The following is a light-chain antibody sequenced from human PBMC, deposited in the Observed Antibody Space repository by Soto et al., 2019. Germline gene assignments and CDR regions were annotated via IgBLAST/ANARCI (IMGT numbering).Light chain of an antibody. CDR3: MQGIHSPPT. Sequence: DIVMTQSPLSLPVTPGEPASISCRSSQSLLHSNGYNYLDWYLQKPGQSPQLLIYWGSNRASGVPDRFSGSGSGTDFTLKINRVEAEDVGVYFCMQGIHSPPTFGQGTKVEIK. CDR2: WGS. V-gene: IGKV2-28*01. CDR1: QSLLHSNGYNY. J-gene: IGKJ1*01.